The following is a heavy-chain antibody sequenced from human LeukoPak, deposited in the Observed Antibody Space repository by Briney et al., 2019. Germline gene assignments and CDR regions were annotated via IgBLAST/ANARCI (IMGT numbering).Heavy chain of an antibody. V-gene: IGHV1-69*04. CDR2: IIPIFGIA. D-gene: IGHD3-16*01. CDR3: ARDLELGEPLDY. Sequence: GSSVKVSCKASGGTFSSYTISWVRQAPGQGLEWMGRIIPIFGIANYAQKFQGRVTITADKSTSTAYMELSSLRSEDTAVYYCARDLELGEPLDYWGQGTLVTVSS. J-gene: IGHJ4*02. CDR1: GGTFSSYT.